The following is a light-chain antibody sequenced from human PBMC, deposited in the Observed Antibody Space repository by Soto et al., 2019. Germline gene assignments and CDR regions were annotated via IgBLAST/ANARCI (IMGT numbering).Light chain of an antibody. CDR3: QQSYRTSWT. V-gene: IGKV1-39*01. Sequence: DIQMTQSPSSLSASVGDRVTITCRASQSISSYLNWYQQKPEKAPKLLIYAASSLQSGVPSRFSGSGSGTDFTLTISSLQPEDFATYYCQQSYRTSWTFGQGTKVEIK. CDR1: QSISSY. CDR2: AAS. J-gene: IGKJ1*01.